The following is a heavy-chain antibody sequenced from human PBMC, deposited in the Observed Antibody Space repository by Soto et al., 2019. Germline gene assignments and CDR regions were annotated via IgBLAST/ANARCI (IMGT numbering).Heavy chain of an antibody. CDR2: ISGSGDST. J-gene: IGHJ4*02. Sequence: PRGSLRLSCVASGFTFSSLPMSWIRQAPGKGLEWVSGISGSGDSTYYADSVRGRFTISRDNSNNKVFLQMNSLRVDDTAVYYCAKFGLGDWGQGTLVTVSS. V-gene: IGHV3-23*01. CDR3: AKFGLGD. CDR1: GFTFSSLP. D-gene: IGHD3-10*01.